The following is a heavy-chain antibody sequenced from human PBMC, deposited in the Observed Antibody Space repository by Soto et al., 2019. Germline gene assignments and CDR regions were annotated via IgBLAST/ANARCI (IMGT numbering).Heavy chain of an antibody. CDR3: VRGGGDCQLDY. CDR2: ISPGSRYP. CDR1: GFTFGDSY. J-gene: IGHJ4*02. D-gene: IGHD2-21*02. Sequence: GGSLRLSCAGSGFTFGDSYMSWIRQAPGKGLEWLSYISPGSRYPAYADSVKGRFTISRDNAKRSLYLQMMSLTAEDTAIYYCVRGGGDCQLDYWGQGTLVTVSS. V-gene: IGHV3-11*06.